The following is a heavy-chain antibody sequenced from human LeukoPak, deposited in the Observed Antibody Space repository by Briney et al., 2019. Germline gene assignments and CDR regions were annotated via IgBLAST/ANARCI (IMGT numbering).Heavy chain of an antibody. V-gene: IGHV4-39*01. CDR2: AYLTGST. CDR1: GGSVSSSSAS. Sequence: TETLSLTCTVPGGSVSSSSASSGWISQPPGNGLEWIGRAYLTGSTKHTPPLNTRVTISLDTSKNQFSLRLTSVTAADTAVYYCAESGLSYYYTLGDFSWGRGILVTVSS. D-gene: IGHD3-22*01. CDR3: AESGLSYYYTLGDFS. J-gene: IGHJ5*02.